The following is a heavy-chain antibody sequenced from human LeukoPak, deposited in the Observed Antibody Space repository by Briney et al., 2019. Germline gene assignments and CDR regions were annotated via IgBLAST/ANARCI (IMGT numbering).Heavy chain of an antibody. Sequence: GGSLRLSCAASGFTFSSYAMSWVRQAPGKGLEWVSAISGSSGSTYYADSVKGRFTISRDNSKNTLYLQMNSLRAEDTAVYYCAKVGGYYYDSSGYALWGQGTMVTVSS. D-gene: IGHD3-22*01. CDR3: AKVGGYYYDSSGYAL. CDR2: ISGSSGST. V-gene: IGHV3-23*01. J-gene: IGHJ3*01. CDR1: GFTFSSYA.